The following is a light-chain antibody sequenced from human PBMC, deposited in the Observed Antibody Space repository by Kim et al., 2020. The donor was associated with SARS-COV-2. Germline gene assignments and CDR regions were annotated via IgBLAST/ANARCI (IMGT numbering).Light chain of an antibody. J-gene: IGLJ2*01. V-gene: IGLV1-44*01. CDR2: SNN. Sequence: GQRVNISCSGSSSNIGSNTVNWYQQLPGTAPKLLIYSNNQRPSGVPDRFSGSKSGTSASLAISGLQSEDEADYYCAAWDDSLNAVVFGGGTQLTVL. CDR3: AAWDDSLNAVV. CDR1: SSNIGSNT.